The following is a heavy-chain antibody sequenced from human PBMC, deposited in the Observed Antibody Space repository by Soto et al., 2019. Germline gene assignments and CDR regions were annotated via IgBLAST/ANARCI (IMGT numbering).Heavy chain of an antibody. V-gene: IGHV3-23*01. Sequence: GGSLRLSCAASGFTFSSYWMHWVRQAPGKGLEWVSGVSGSGGSTSYADSVKGRFTISRDNSKNTLYLQMNSLRAEDTAVYYCAKTFQYCSGGSCYDSRQYYFDYWGQGTLVTVSS. J-gene: IGHJ4*02. CDR2: VSGSGGST. D-gene: IGHD2-15*01. CDR3: AKTFQYCSGGSCYDSRQYYFDY. CDR1: GFTFSSYW.